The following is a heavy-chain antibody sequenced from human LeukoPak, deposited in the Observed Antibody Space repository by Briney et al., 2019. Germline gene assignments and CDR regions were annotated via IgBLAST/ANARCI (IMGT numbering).Heavy chain of an antibody. J-gene: IGHJ4*02. CDR3: ARDPFGGVFDY. CDR1: GGSFSSGSYY. CDR2: IYYSGST. V-gene: IGHV4-61*01. Sequence: SETLSLTCTVSGGSFSSGSYYWSWIRQPPGTGLEWIGYIYYSGSTNYNPSLKSRVTISVDTSKNQFSLKLSSVTAADTAVYYCARDPFGGVFDYWGQGTLVTVSS. D-gene: IGHD2-8*02.